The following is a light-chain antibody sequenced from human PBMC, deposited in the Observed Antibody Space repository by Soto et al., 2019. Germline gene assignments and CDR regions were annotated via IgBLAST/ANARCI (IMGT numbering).Light chain of an antibody. J-gene: IGLJ1*01. CDR1: SSNIGSTY. V-gene: IGLV1-47*01. Sequence: QSALTQPPSASGTPGQWVTISCSGSSSNIGSTYVYWYQQLPGTAPQLLIYRNHQRPSGVPVPFSGSRSGTSASLAISGLRSEHEADYYCEAWDDSLSGRVVFGTGTKVTVL. CDR3: EAWDDSLSGRVV. CDR2: RNH.